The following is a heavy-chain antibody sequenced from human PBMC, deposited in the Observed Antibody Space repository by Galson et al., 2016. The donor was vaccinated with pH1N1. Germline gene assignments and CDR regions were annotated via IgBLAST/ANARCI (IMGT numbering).Heavy chain of an antibody. V-gene: IGHV3-48*03. J-gene: IGHJ4*02. Sequence: SLRLSCAASGFAFSSYEMNWARQAPGKGLEWVSHISRSGSTIHYADSVKGRFTVSRDNAKNSLYLQMNSLRAEDTAVYYCAIPAEQQWLVILPFGYWGQGILVTVSS. CDR2: ISRSGSTI. CDR1: GFAFSSYE. CDR3: AIPAEQQWLVILPFGY. D-gene: IGHD6-19*01.